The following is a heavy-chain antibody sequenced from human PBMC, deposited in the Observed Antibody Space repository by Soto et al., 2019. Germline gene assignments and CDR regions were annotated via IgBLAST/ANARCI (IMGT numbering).Heavy chain of an antibody. V-gene: IGHV4-4*02. D-gene: IGHD4-4*01. J-gene: IGHJ5*01. Sequence: QVQLQESGPGLVKPSGTLSLTCAVSGGSFTSNNWWTWVRQPPGQGLEWIGEIYRTGSTNYNPSLKSRVTISLDKSENQCSLKVTSLTAADTAVYYCASRDPVTRVDSWGQGTLVTVSS. CDR3: ASRDPVTRVDS. CDR2: IYRTGST. CDR1: GGSFTSNNW.